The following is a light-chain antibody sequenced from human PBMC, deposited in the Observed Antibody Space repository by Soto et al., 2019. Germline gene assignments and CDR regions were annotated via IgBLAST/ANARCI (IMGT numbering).Light chain of an antibody. J-gene: IGKJ5*01. CDR2: GAS. CDR3: QQLNSYPI. CDR1: QSVSTN. V-gene: IGKV3-15*01. Sequence: IVLTQSPSTLSLAPGQRGTLSCRASQSVSTNLAWYKHQPGQAPGLLIYGASTRAIGFPARFSGSGSGTEFTLTISSLQPEYFATYYCQQLNSYPIFGQGTRLEIK.